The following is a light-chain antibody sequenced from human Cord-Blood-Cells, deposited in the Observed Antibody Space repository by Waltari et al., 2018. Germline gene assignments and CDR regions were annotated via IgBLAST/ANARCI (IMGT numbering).Light chain of an antibody. J-gene: IGLJ1*01. V-gene: IGLV2-11*01. CDR2: DVS. Sequence: QSALTQPRSVSGSPGKSVTISCTRSSSDVGGYNYLSWYQQHPGKAPKLMIYDVSKRPSGVPYRFSGSKSGNTASLTISGLQAEDESDYYCCSYAGSYTYVFGTGTKVTVL. CDR1: SSDVGGYNY. CDR3: CSYAGSYTYV.